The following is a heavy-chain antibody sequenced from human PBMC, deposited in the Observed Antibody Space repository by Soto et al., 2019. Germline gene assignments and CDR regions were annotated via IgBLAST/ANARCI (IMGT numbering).Heavy chain of an antibody. J-gene: IGHJ6*02. D-gene: IGHD3-10*01. CDR3: ARDRVTMVRGVTPMDV. Sequence: PSQTLSLTCAISGDSVSSNSAAWNWIRQSPSRGLEWLGRTYYRSKWYNDYAVSVKSRITINPDTSKNQFSLQLNSVTPEDTAVYYCARDRVTMVRGVTPMDVWGQGTTVTVSS. CDR2: TYYRSKWYN. V-gene: IGHV6-1*01. CDR1: GDSVSSNSAA.